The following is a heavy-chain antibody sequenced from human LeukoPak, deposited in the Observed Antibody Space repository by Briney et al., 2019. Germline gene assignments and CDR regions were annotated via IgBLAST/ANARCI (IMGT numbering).Heavy chain of an antibody. CDR2: ISAYNGNT. V-gene: IGHV1-18*01. D-gene: IGHD6-13*01. J-gene: IGHJ4*02. CDR3: ARDGMSAAGFFDY. CDR1: GYTFTTYG. Sequence: ASVKVSCKASGYTFTTYGISWVRQAPRQGLEWMGWISAYNGNTNYAQKLQGRVSMATDTSTSTAYMELRSLRSDDTAVYFCARDGMSAAGFFDYWGQGTLVSVSS.